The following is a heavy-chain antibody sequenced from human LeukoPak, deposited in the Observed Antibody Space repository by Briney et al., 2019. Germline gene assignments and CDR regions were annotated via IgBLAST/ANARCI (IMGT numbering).Heavy chain of an antibody. D-gene: IGHD3-10*01. CDR3: ARTLSNSGYFDY. Sequence: SETLSLTCTVSGGSISSYYWSWIRQPPGKGLEWIGYIYYSGSTNYNPSLKSRVTISVDTSKNQFSLKLSSVTAADTAVYYCARTLSNSGYFDYWGQGTLVTVSS. V-gene: IGHV4-59*01. CDR1: GGSISSYY. J-gene: IGHJ4*02. CDR2: IYYSGST.